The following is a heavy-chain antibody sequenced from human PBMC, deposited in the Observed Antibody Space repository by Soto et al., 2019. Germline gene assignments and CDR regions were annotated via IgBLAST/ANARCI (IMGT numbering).Heavy chain of an antibody. V-gene: IGHV4-34*01. Sequence: SETLSLTCAVYGGSFSGYYWSWIRQPPGKGLEWIGEINHSGSTNYNPSLKSRVTISVDTSKNQFSLKLSSVTAADTAVYYCARFGTIAVAAFDIWGQGTMVTVSS. CDR2: INHSGST. J-gene: IGHJ3*02. CDR1: GGSFSGYY. CDR3: ARFGTIAVAAFDI. D-gene: IGHD6-19*01.